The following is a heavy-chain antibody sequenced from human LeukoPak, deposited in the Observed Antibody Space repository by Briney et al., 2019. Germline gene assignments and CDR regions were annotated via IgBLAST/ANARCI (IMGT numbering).Heavy chain of an antibody. CDR1: GGSFSGYY. CDR2: INHSGST. J-gene: IGHJ3*02. V-gene: IGHV4-34*01. D-gene: IGHD3-10*01. CDR3: ARPRITMVLDAFDI. Sequence: SETLSLTCAVYGGSFSGYYWSWIRQPPGKGLEWIGEINHSGSTNYNPSLKSRVTISVDTSKNQFSLKLSSVTAADTAVYYCARPRITMVLDAFDIWGQGTMVTVSS.